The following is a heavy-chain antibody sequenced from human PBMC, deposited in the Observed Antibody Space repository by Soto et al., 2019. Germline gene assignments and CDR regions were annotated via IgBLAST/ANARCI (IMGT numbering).Heavy chain of an antibody. CDR3: AEVTWFGEFYFDY. CDR2: ISGSGGST. D-gene: IGHD3-10*01. J-gene: IGHJ4*02. CDR1: GFTFSSYA. Sequence: GGSLRLSCAASGFTFSSYAMSWVRQAPGKGLEWVSAISGSGGSTYYADSVKGRFTISRDNSKNTLYLQMNSLRAEDTAVYYCAEVTWFGEFYFDYWGQGTLVTVSS. V-gene: IGHV3-23*01.